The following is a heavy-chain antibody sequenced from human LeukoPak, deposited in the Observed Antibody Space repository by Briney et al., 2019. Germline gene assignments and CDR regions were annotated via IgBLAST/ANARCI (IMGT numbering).Heavy chain of an antibody. CDR2: IRSKAYGGTT. J-gene: IGHJ4*02. V-gene: IGHV3-49*04. CDR1: GFTFGDYA. Sequence: GGSLRLSCTASGFTFGDYAMSWVRQAPGKGLEWVGFIRSKAYGGTTEYAASVKGRFTISRDDSKSIAYLQMNSLKTEDTAVYYCMVDCSSTSCYGYWGQGTLVTVSS. CDR3: MVDCSSTSCYGY. D-gene: IGHD2-2*01.